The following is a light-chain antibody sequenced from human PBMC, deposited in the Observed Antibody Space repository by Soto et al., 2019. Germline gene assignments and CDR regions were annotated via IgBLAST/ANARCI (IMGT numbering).Light chain of an antibody. Sequence: DIQMTQSPSTLSASIGDRVTITCRASQSISSWLAWYQQKPGKAPKLLIYDASKLESGVPSRFSGSGSGTEFSLAISSLQPDDFATYFCQQYDSYPLTFGGGTKV. V-gene: IGKV1-5*01. CDR3: QQYDSYPLT. J-gene: IGKJ4*01. CDR2: DAS. CDR1: QSISSW.